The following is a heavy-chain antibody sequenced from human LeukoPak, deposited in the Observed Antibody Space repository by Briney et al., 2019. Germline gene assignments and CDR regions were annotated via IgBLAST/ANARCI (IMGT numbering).Heavy chain of an antibody. CDR3: ARDFCGGDCYYFDY. D-gene: IGHD2-21*02. Sequence: GGSLRLSCAASGFTVSSNYMTWVRQAPGKGLEWVSVLYSGGSTYYADSVKGRFTISRDNSKNTLYLQMNSLRAEDTAVYYCARDFCGGDCYYFDYWGQGTLVTVSS. V-gene: IGHV3-53*01. J-gene: IGHJ4*02. CDR1: GFTVSSNY. CDR2: LYSGGST.